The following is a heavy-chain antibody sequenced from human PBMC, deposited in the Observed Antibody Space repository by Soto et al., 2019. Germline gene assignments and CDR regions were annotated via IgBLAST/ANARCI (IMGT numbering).Heavy chain of an antibody. CDR2: IYWDDDK. D-gene: IGHD5-12*01. CDR1: GFSLSTSGVG. CDR3: ARQGGGYRGLKF. Sequence: QITLKESGPPLVKPTQTLTLACTFSGFSLSTSGVGVGWIRQPPGKALEWLALIYWDDDKRYSPSLKSRLTITKDTYKHQVVLTMTHMDPGDAATYYCARQGGGYRGLKFRGQGTPVTLS. J-gene: IGHJ4*01. V-gene: IGHV2-5*02.